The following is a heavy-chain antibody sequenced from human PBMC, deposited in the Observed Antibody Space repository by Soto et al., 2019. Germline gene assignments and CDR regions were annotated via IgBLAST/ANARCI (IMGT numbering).Heavy chain of an antibody. J-gene: IGHJ4*02. CDR3: ARGPLVGTSGWFLNY. CDR1: GGSFSGYS. CDR2: INHSGST. Sequence: SETLSLTCAVYGGSFSGYSWNWIRQPPGKGLEWVGEINHSGSTNYNPSLKSRATISVDASKNQFSLRLGSVAAADTAVYYCARGPLVGTSGWFLNYWGPGTLVTVSS. V-gene: IGHV4-34*01. D-gene: IGHD6-19*01.